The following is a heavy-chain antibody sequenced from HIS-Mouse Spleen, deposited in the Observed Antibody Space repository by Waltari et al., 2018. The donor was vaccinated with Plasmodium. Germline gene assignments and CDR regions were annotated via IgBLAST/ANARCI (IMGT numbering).Heavy chain of an antibody. J-gene: IGHJ2*01. V-gene: IGHV3-7*01. CDR1: GFTFSSYW. CDR3: ASSWYWYFDL. CDR2: IKQDGSEK. Sequence: EVQLVESGGGLVQPGGSLSLSCAASGFTFSSYWLSWVRQAPGEGLEWVANIKQDGSEKYYVDSVKGRFTISRDNAKNSLYLQMNSLRAEDTAVYYCASSWYWYFDLWGRGTLVTVSS. D-gene: IGHD6-13*01.